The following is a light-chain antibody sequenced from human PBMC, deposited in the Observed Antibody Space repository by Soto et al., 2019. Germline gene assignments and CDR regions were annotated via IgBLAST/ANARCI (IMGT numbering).Light chain of an antibody. CDR2: GAS. CDR1: QSISNS. Sequence: DIVLTQSPATLSLTRGERATLSCRASQSISNSLAWYQQKPGQAPRLLIYGASNRATGIPDRFSGSGSGTDFTLTISRLEPEDFAVYYCQQYGSSPQGTFGQGTKVDI. J-gene: IGKJ1*01. V-gene: IGKV3-20*01. CDR3: QQYGSSPQGT.